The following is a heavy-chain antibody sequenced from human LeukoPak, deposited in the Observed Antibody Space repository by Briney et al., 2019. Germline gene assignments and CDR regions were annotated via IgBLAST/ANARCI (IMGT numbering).Heavy chain of an antibody. D-gene: IGHD6-13*01. V-gene: IGHV1-2*02. CDR2: INPNSGGT. J-gene: IGHJ5*02. CDR1: GYTFTGYY. CDR3: ARFIAARKNWFDP. Sequence: ASVKVSCKASGYTFTGYYMHWVRQAPGQGLEWMGWINPNSGGTNYAQKFQGRVTTTRDTSISTAYMELSRLRSDDTAVYYCARFIAARKNWFDPWGQGTLVTVSS.